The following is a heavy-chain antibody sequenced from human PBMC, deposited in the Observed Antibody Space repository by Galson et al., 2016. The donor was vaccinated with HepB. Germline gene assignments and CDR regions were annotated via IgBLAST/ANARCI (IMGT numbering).Heavy chain of an antibody. CDR3: ARDGCSGNTCYKYFDI. D-gene: IGHD2-15*01. Sequence: SVKVSCKASGYTFTSYGVSWVRQAPGQGLEWMGWISGYNGKTKFAQKFQGRITMTADTSTTTAYMELRSLTSDDTALYYCARDGCSGNTCYKYFDIWGRGTLVTVSS. CDR2: ISGYNGKT. V-gene: IGHV1-18*04. J-gene: IGHJ2*01. CDR1: GYTFTSYG.